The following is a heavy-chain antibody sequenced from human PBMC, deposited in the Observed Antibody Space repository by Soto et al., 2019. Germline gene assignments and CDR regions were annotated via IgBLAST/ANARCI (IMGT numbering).Heavy chain of an antibody. CDR1: GFSFSSYA. J-gene: IGHJ2*01. CDR3: AKHGRVMRWYFDL. V-gene: IGHV3-23*01. Sequence: GGSLRLSCVASGFSFSSYAMSWVRQAPGKGLEWVSVISGPGGFTRYRDSVKGRFTISRDNSKNTLYLQMNSLRAEDTAVYFCAKHGRVMRWYFDLWGRGTLVTVSS. D-gene: IGHD2-8*01. CDR2: ISGPGGFT.